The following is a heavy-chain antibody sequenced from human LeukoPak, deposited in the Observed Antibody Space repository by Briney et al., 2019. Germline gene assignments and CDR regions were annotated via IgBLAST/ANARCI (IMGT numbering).Heavy chain of an antibody. CDR3: ATTASNSGYDLGWFDP. J-gene: IGHJ5*02. Sequence: ASVKVSCKVSGYTLTELSMHWVRQAPGKGLEWMGGFDPEDGETIYAQKFQGRVTITEDTSTDTAYMELSSLRSEDTAVYYCATTASNSGYDLGWFDPWGQGTLVTVSS. D-gene: IGHD5-12*01. CDR2: FDPEDGET. CDR1: GYTLTELS. V-gene: IGHV1-24*01.